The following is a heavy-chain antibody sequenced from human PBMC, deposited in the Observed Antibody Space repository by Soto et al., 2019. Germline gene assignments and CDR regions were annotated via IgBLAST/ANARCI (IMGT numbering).Heavy chain of an antibody. V-gene: IGHV1-3*01. J-gene: IGHJ4*02. Sequence: ASVQVSCKASKYTFTSYAMHWVRQAPGQSLEWMGWINAGNGNTKYSQKFQGRVTITRDTSASTAYMELSSLRPEDTAVYYCARELQGLYYFDYWGLGNLVTVSS. CDR1: KYTFTSYA. CDR3: ARELQGLYYFDY. CDR2: INAGNGNT. D-gene: IGHD4-4*01.